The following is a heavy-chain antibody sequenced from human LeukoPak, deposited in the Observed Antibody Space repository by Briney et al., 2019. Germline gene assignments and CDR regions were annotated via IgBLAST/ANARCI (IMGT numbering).Heavy chain of an antibody. V-gene: IGHV1-8*01. J-gene: IGHJ3*02. Sequence: ASVKVSCKASGYTFTSYDINWVRQATGQGGEWMGWMNPNSGNTGYAQKFQGRVTMTRNTSISTAYMELSSLRSEDTAVYYCARGRVLLWFGEPSDAFDIWGQGTMVTVSS. CDR3: ARGRVLLWFGEPSDAFDI. D-gene: IGHD3-10*01. CDR1: GYTFTSYD. CDR2: MNPNSGNT.